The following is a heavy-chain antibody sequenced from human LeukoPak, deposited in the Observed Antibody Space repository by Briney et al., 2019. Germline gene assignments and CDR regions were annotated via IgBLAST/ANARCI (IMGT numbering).Heavy chain of an antibody. Sequence: SVKVSCKASGGTFSSYAISWVRQAPGQGLEWMGGIIPIFGTANYAQKFQGRVTITADKSTSTAYMELSSLRSEDTAVYYCASYSSGGYYFDYWGQGTLVTVSS. V-gene: IGHV1-69*06. CDR1: GGTFSSYA. D-gene: IGHD6-19*01. CDR3: ASYSSGGYYFDY. J-gene: IGHJ4*02. CDR2: IIPIFGTA.